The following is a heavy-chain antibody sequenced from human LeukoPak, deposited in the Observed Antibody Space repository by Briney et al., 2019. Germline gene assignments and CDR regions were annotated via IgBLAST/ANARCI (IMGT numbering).Heavy chain of an antibody. CDR1: GGSIGSGDYY. CDR2: IYTSGST. CDR3: ARDIAARYYSPFDY. V-gene: IGHV4-61*02. J-gene: IGHJ4*02. D-gene: IGHD3-10*01. Sequence: SETLSLTCTVSGGSIGSGDYYWSWIRQPAGKGLEWIGRIYTSGSTNYNPSLKSRVTISADTSKNQFSLKLYSVTAADTAVYYCARDIAARYYSPFDYWGQGMLVTVSS.